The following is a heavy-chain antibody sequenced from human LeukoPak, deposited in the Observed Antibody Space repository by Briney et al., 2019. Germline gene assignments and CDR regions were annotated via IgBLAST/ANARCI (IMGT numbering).Heavy chain of an antibody. CDR1: GYTFTSYD. V-gene: IGHV1-8*01. Sequence: GASVKVSCKASGYTFTSYDINWVRQATGQGLEWMGWMNPNSGNTGYAQKFQGRVTMTRNTSISTAYMALSSLRSEDTAVYYCARLPTSTVTTDYWGQGTLVTASS. CDR3: ARLPTSTVTTDY. CDR2: MNPNSGNT. J-gene: IGHJ4*02. D-gene: IGHD4-17*01.